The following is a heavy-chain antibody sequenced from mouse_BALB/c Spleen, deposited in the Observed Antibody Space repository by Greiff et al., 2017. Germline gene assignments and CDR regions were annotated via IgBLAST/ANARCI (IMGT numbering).Heavy chain of an antibody. Sequence: EVMLVESGGGLVQPGGSLRLSCATSGFTFTDYYMSWVRQPPGKALEWLGFIRNKANGYTTEYSASVKGRFTISRDNSQSILYLQMNTLRAEDSATYYCARDIGWDNYAMDYWGQGTSVTVAS. D-gene: IGHD3-3*01. J-gene: IGHJ4*01. CDR3: ARDIGWDNYAMDY. V-gene: IGHV7-3*02. CDR1: GFTFTDYY. CDR2: IRNKANGYTT.